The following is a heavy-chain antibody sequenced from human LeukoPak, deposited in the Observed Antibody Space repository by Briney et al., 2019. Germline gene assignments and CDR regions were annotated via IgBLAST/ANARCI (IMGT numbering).Heavy chain of an antibody. Sequence: GGSLRLSCAASGFTFSTSWMHWVRQGPGKGLVWISHINSDGSSTTYADSVKGRFTISRDNAKNTVFLQMNSLRAEDTAVYYCARDGYSGSYYDYWGQGTLVTVSS. CDR2: INSDGSST. D-gene: IGHD1-26*01. CDR1: GFTFSTSW. J-gene: IGHJ4*02. CDR3: ARDGYSGSYYDY. V-gene: IGHV3-74*01.